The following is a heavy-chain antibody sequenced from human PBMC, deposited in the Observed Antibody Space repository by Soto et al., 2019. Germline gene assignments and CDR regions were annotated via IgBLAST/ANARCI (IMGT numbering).Heavy chain of an antibody. D-gene: IGHD3-22*01. CDR3: AHPYSYDSSGSFDY. V-gene: IGHV2-5*01. CDR2: IYWNDDK. CDR1: WLSHSSSKVG. J-gene: IGHJ4*02. Sequence: ARTVRLECSFWWLSHSSSKVGVGWIRQPPGKALEWLALIYWNDDKRYSPSLKSRLTITKDTSKNQVVLTMTNMDPVDTATYYCAHPYSYDSSGSFDYWGQGTLVT.